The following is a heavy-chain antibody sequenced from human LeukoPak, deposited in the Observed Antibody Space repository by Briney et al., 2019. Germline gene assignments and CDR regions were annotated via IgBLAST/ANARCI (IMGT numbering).Heavy chain of an antibody. D-gene: IGHD6-19*01. CDR2: ISGSGGST. V-gene: IGHV3-23*01. J-gene: IGHJ4*02. CDR3: VSPKYSSAWFFDY. CDR1: GFTFSSYA. Sequence: GGSLRLSCAASGFTFSSYAMSWVRHAPGRGLEWVSAISGSGGSTYYADSVKGRFTISRDNSKNTLYLQMNSLRAEDTAVYYCVSPKYSSAWFFDYWGQGTLVTVSS.